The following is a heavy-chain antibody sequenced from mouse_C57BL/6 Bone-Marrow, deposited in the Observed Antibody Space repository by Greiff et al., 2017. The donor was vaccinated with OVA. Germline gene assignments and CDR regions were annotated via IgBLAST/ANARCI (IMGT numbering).Heavy chain of an antibody. CDR3: ARGRDSYFYAMDY. D-gene: IGHD2-12*01. CDR2: INYDGSST. CDR1: GFTFSDYY. J-gene: IGHJ4*01. Sequence: EVKLMESEGGLVQPGSSMKLSCTASGFTFSDYYMAWVRQVPEKGLEWVANINYDGSSTYSLDYLKSSFIISRDNAKIILYLQMMSLKSADTATYYCARGRDSYFYAMDYWGQGTSVTVSS. V-gene: IGHV5-16*01.